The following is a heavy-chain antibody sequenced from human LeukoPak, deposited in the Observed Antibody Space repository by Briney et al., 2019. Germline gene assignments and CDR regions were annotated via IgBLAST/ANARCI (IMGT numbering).Heavy chain of an antibody. J-gene: IGHJ6*03. V-gene: IGHV3-23*01. CDR3: AKDQRSGSYLSYYYYMDV. Sequence: GGSLRLSCAASGFTFSSYGMSWVRQAPGKGLEWVSAISGSGGSTYYADSVKGRFTISRDNSKNTLYLQMNSLRAEDTAVYYCAKDQRSGSYLSYYYYMDVWGKGTTVTISS. D-gene: IGHD3-10*01. CDR1: GFTFSSYG. CDR2: ISGSGGST.